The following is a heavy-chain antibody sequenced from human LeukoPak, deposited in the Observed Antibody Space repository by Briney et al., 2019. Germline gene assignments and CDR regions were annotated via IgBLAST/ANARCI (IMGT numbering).Heavy chain of an antibody. CDR2: FTSGSRSI. J-gene: IGHJ4*02. Sequence: AGGSLRLSCAASGFTFSSYSMTWVRQAPGKGLEWVSSFTSGSRSIYYADSVKGRFTISRDNAKKSLYLQMNSLRAEDTAIYYCARENSGIGATDIIDYWGQGTLVTVSS. V-gene: IGHV3-21*01. CDR1: GFTFSSYS. D-gene: IGHD6-13*01. CDR3: ARENSGIGATDIIDY.